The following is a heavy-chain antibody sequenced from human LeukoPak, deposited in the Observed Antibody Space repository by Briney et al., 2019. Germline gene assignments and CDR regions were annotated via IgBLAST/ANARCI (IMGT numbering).Heavy chain of an antibody. CDR3: ARDLGLHYYYYMDV. J-gene: IGHJ6*03. Sequence: ASVKVSCKASGGTFSSYAISWVRQAPGQGLEWMGGITPIFGTANYAQKFQGRVTITADKSTSTAYMELSSLRSEDTAVYYCARDLGLHYYYYMDVWGKGPTVTVSS. CDR1: GGTFSSYA. CDR2: ITPIFGTA. D-gene: IGHD7-27*01. V-gene: IGHV1-69*06.